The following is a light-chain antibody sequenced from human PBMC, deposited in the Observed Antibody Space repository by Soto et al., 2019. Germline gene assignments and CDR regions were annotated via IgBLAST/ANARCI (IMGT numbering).Light chain of an antibody. CDR3: QQYGSSPPIT. J-gene: IGKJ5*01. CDR1: QSVRSMY. V-gene: IGKV3-20*01. CDR2: GAS. Sequence: VVLTQSPGTLSLSPGERATLSCRASQSVRSMYLAWYQQKPGQAPRLLIYGASSRATGIPDRFSGSGSGTDFTLTISRLEPEDFAVYYCQQYGSSPPITFGQGTRLEIK.